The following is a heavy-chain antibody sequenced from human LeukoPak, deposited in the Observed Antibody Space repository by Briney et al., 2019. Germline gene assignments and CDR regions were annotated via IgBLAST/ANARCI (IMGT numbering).Heavy chain of an antibody. Sequence: PGGSLRLSCAASGFSFSSYSMNWVRQAPGKGLVWVSRINTDGSSTSYADSVKGRFTISRDNAKNTLYLQMNSLRAEDTGVYYCARAPSEIGGYYPEYFRHWGQGTLVTVSS. V-gene: IGHV3-74*01. CDR2: INTDGSST. CDR3: ARAPSEIGGYYPEYFRH. J-gene: IGHJ1*01. D-gene: IGHD3-22*01. CDR1: GFSFSSYS.